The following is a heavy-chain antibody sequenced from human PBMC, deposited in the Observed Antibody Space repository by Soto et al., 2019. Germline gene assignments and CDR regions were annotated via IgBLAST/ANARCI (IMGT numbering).Heavy chain of an antibody. CDR2: IYHSGST. CDR3: ARVRSSPFRYFDY. J-gene: IGHJ4*02. Sequence: PSETLSLTCAVSGYSISSGYYWGWIRQPPGKGLEWIGSIYHSGSTYYNPSLKSRVTISVDTSKNQFSLKLSSVTAADTAAHYCARVRSSPFRYFDYWGQGTLVTVSS. V-gene: IGHV4-38-2*01. CDR1: GYSISSGYY.